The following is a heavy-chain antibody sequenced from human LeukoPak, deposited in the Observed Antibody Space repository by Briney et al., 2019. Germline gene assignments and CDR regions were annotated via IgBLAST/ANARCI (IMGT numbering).Heavy chain of an antibody. V-gene: IGHV4-59*08. D-gene: IGHD7-27*01. CDR3: ARSSYLLGPFRFDP. Sequence: SETLSLTCTVSGGSISSYYWSWVRQPPGKGLEWIGYIYYSGSTNYNPSLKSRVTISVDTSKNQFSLKLSSVTAADTAVYYCARSSYLLGPFRFDPWGQGTLVTVSS. CDR1: GGSISSYY. CDR2: IYYSGST. J-gene: IGHJ5*02.